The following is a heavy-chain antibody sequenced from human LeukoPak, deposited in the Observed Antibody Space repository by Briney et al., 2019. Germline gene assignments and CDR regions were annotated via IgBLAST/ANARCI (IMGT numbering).Heavy chain of an antibody. CDR1: GFTFSSYS. CDR2: IGSSSSYI. J-gene: IGHJ6*02. Sequence: GGSLRLSCAASGFTFSSYSMNWVRQAPGKGLEWVSSIGSSSSYIYYADSVKGRFTISRDNAKNSLYLQMNSLRAEDTAVYYCARGSARYYYYGMDVWGQGTTVTVSS. CDR3: ARGSARYYYYGMDV. D-gene: IGHD3-3*01. V-gene: IGHV3-21*01.